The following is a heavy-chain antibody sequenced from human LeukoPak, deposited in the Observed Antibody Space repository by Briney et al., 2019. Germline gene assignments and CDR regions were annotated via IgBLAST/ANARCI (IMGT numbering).Heavy chain of an antibody. Sequence: GASVKVSCKASGYTFTSYDINWVRQATGQGLEWMGGIIPIFGTANYAQKFQGRVTITTDESTSTAYMELSSLRSEDTAVYYCASNQINSITIFGVAHTRYYYYMDVWGKGTTVTVSS. J-gene: IGHJ6*03. CDR3: ASNQINSITIFGVAHTRYYYYMDV. V-gene: IGHV1-69*05. CDR1: GYTFTSYD. CDR2: IIPIFGTA. D-gene: IGHD3-3*01.